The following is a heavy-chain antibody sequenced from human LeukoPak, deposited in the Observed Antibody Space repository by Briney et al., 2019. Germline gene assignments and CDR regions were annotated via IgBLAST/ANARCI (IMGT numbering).Heavy chain of an antibody. Sequence: KAGGSLRLSCAASGFTLSTYALNWVRQAPGRRLEWVSTISPSGNYIFYADSVRGRFNISRDDANNSLHLQMDSLRAEDTAVYYCAKDRDFYDRNSFSPDAFDMWGQGTMVIVSS. CDR3: AKDRDFYDRNSFSPDAFDM. CDR2: ISPSGNYI. CDR1: GFTLSTYA. J-gene: IGHJ3*02. D-gene: IGHD2/OR15-2a*01. V-gene: IGHV3-21*01.